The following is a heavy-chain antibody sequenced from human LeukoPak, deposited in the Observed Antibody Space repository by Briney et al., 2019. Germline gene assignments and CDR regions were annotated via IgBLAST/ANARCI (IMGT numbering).Heavy chain of an antibody. CDR3: ARGNGLYDFWSPRGDWFDP. J-gene: IGHJ5*02. CDR2: ICTSGSP. CDR1: GGSICSGVYY. Sequence: KPSETLSLTRTVSGGSICSGVYYWSWVRLPAGRGLGWIGRICTSGSPTYNPSLKPRVPISVDTSKNQFSLKLSSVTAADTAVYYCARGNGLYDFWSPRGDWFDPWGQGTLVTVSS. V-gene: IGHV4-61*02. D-gene: IGHD3-3*01.